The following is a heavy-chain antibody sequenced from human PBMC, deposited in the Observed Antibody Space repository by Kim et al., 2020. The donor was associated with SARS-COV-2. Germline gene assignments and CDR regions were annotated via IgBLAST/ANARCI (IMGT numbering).Heavy chain of an antibody. CDR2: IYYSGST. CDR1: GGSISSSSYY. V-gene: IGHV4-39*01. J-gene: IGHJ5*02. CDR3: ARHNWGVRSTWFDP. Sequence: SETLSLTCTVSGGSISSSSYYWGWIRQPPGKGLEWIGSIYYSGSTYYNPSLKSRVTISVDTSKNQFSLKLSSVTAADTAVYYCARHNWGVRSTWFDPWGQGTLVTVSS. D-gene: IGHD7-27*01.